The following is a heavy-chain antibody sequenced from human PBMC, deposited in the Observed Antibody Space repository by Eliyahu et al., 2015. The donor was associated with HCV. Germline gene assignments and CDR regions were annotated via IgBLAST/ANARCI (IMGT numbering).Heavy chain of an antibody. Sequence: QLQLQESGPGLVKPSETLSLTCTVSGVSISSSSSFWGWIRQPPGKGLEWIARVSFILGAPSHLSLKSRVTISVDTSRNQFSLKLSSVTAADTAMYYCAKDGDYDDYGDFQHWGQGTLVTVSS. CDR1: GVSISSSSSF. CDR2: SFILGAP. CDR3: AKDGDYDDYGDFQH. V-gene: IGHV4-39*02. D-gene: IGHD4-17*01. J-gene: IGHJ1*01.